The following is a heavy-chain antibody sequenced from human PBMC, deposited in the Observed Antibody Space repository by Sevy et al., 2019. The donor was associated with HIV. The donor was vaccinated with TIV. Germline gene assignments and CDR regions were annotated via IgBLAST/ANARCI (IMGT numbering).Heavy chain of an antibody. CDR2: ISYDGSNK. V-gene: IGHV3-30*18. Sequence: GGSLRLSCAASGFTFNSYGMHWVRQAPGKGLEWVAVISYDGSNKYYADSVKGRFTISRDNSKNTLYLQMNSLRAEDTAVYYCAKDRYSSGWAFDYWGQGTLVTVSS. J-gene: IGHJ4*02. CDR3: AKDRYSSGWAFDY. CDR1: GFTFNSYG. D-gene: IGHD6-19*01.